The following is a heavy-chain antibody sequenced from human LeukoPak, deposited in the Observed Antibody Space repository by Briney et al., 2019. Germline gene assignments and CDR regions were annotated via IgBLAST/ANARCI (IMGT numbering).Heavy chain of an antibody. CDR3: ALGPLYYMDV. J-gene: IGHJ6*03. Sequence: PGRSLRLPCAAFGFTFDDYAMHWVRQAPGKGLEWVSGISWNSGSIGYADSVKGRFTISRDNAKNSLYLQMNSLRAEDMALYYCALGPLYYMDVWGKGTTVTVSS. CDR1: GFTFDDYA. CDR2: ISWNSGSI. V-gene: IGHV3-9*03.